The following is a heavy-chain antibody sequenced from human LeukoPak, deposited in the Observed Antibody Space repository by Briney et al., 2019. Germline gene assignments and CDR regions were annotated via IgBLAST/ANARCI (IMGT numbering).Heavy chain of an antibody. CDR1: GGTFSSYA. CDR3: AREPVGATKRFDY. J-gene: IGHJ4*02. D-gene: IGHD1-26*01. CDR2: IIPIFGTA. Sequence: SVKVSCKASGGTFSSYAISWVRQAPGQGLELMGRIIPIFGTANYAQKFQGRVTITTDESTSTAYMELSSLRSEDTAVYYCAREPVGATKRFDYWGQGTLVTVSS. V-gene: IGHV1-69*05.